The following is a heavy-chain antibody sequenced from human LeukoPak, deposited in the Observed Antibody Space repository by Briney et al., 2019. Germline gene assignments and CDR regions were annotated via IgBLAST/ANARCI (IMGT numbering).Heavy chain of an antibody. J-gene: IGHJ4*02. CDR2: INAGNGNT. Sequence: ASVKVSCKASGYTFTSYAMHWVRQAPGQRLEWMGWINAGNGNTEYSQKFQGRVTITRDTSASTAYMELSSLRSVDTAVYYCARNFDGDCFDYWGQGTLVTVSS. CDR3: ARNFDGDCFDY. V-gene: IGHV1-3*01. CDR1: GYTFTSYA. D-gene: IGHD3-9*01.